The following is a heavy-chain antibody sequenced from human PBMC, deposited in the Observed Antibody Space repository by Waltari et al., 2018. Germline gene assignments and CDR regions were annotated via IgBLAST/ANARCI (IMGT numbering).Heavy chain of an antibody. Sequence: QVQLVQSGAEVKKPGSSVKVSCKASGGTFSSYAISWVRQAPGQGLEWMGRIIPIFGTANYAQKFQGRGTITADKSTSTAYMELSSLRSEDTAVYYCVRDYYGSGSLPHYYYGMDVWGQGTTVTVSS. CDR2: IIPIFGTA. D-gene: IGHD3-10*01. J-gene: IGHJ6*02. CDR1: GGTFSSYA. V-gene: IGHV1-69*08. CDR3: VRDYYGSGSLPHYYYGMDV.